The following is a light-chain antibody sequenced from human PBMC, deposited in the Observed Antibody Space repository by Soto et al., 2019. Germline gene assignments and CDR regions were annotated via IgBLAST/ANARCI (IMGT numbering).Light chain of an antibody. V-gene: IGLV1-47*01. CDR2: RNN. J-gene: IGLJ2*01. CDR3: EAWDDRRSGL. CDR1: SSNIGSNY. Sequence: QSVLTQPPSASGTPGQRVTISCSGSSSNIGSNYVYWYQQLPGTAPKLHIYRNNQRPSGVPDRFSGSKSGTSASLAISGLRSEDEADYYCEAWDDRRSGLFGGGTKVTVL.